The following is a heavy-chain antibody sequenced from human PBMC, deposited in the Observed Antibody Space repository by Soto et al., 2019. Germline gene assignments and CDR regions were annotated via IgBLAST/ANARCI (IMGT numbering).Heavy chain of an antibody. Sequence: GGSLRLSCAASGFTFSSYAMSWVRQAPGKGLEWVSAISGSGGSTYYADSVKGRFTISRDNSKNTLYLQMNSLRAEDTAVYYCAKGITMIGVVPYCMDVWGQGTTVTVSS. D-gene: IGHD3-22*01. CDR3: AKGITMIGVVPYCMDV. V-gene: IGHV3-23*01. J-gene: IGHJ6*02. CDR1: GFTFSSYA. CDR2: ISGSGGST.